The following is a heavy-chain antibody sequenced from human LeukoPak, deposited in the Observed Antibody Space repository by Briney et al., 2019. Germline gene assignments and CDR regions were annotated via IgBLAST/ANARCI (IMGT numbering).Heavy chain of an antibody. CDR1: GFTFSSYA. J-gene: IGHJ4*02. Sequence: PGGSLRLSCAASGFTFSSYAMSWVRQAPGKGLEWVSAISGSGGSTYYADSVKGRFTISRDNSKNTLYLLMNSLRVEDTAVYYCAKDPRPYSRSGYADYWGQGSLVTVSS. CDR2: ISGSGGST. CDR3: AKDPRPYSRSGYADY. D-gene: IGHD6-13*01. V-gene: IGHV3-23*01.